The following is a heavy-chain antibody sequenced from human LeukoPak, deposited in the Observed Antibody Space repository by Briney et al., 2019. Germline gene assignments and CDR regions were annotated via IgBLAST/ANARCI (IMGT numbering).Heavy chain of an antibody. CDR2: INPSGGST. CDR3: ARDHEVQQQLANYFDY. CDR1: GYSFTNFY. Sequence: GASVKVSCKASGYSFTNFYMHWVRQAPGQGLEWVGIINPSGGSTTYAQEFQGRVTMTRDTSTSTVYMELSNLIFEDTAVYYCARDHEVQQQLANYFDYWGQGTLVTVSS. J-gene: IGHJ4*02. V-gene: IGHV1-46*01. D-gene: IGHD6-13*01.